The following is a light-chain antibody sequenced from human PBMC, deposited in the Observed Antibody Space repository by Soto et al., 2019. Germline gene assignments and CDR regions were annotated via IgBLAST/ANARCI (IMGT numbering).Light chain of an antibody. CDR2: KAS. J-gene: IGKJ4*01. Sequence: DIQMTQSPSTLSASVGDRVTITCRARQSSSSWLAWYQQKPGKAPKLLIYKASTLESGVPSRFSGSGSATEFTLTIRSLQPDDFATYYCQQYNDYPLTFGGGTNVEIK. CDR3: QQYNDYPLT. V-gene: IGKV1-5*03. CDR1: QSSSSW.